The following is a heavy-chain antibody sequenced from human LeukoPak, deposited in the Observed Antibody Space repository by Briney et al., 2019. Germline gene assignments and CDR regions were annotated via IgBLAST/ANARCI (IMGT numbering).Heavy chain of an antibody. J-gene: IGHJ6*03. CDR2: ITANGGSK. CDR3: ARGPNYSFYMDV. Sequence: GGSLRLSCAASGFTFSDYTMHRVRLAPGKRMEYVSAITANGGSKYHADSVRARFTVSRDKSKNTLYLQIGSLRAEDTALYYCARGPNYSFYMDVWGKGTAVTVSS. CDR1: GFTFSDYT. V-gene: IGHV3-64*02.